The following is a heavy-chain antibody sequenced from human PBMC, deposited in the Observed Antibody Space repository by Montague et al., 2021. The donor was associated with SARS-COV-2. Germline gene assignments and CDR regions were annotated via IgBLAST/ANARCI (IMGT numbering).Heavy chain of an antibody. CDR1: GDSIRSSGYY. CDR3: GRMPGLYYISAMDV. CDR2: VYYSGST. V-gene: IGHV4-39*07. Sequence: SETLSLTCSVSGDSIRSSGYYWGWIRQPPGKGLEWIGTVYYSGSTNYNPSLKSRVTMSVDKSQNQFSLRLSSVTAADTAIYYCGRMPGLYYISAMDVWGQGTTVTVSS. D-gene: IGHD3-16*01. J-gene: IGHJ6*02.